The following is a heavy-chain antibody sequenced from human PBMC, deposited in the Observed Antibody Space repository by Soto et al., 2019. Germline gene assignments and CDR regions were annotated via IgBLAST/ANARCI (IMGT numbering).Heavy chain of an antibody. J-gene: IGHJ4*02. D-gene: IGHD1-1*01. CDR1: GFTFSSYA. CDR2: ISGSGGST. V-gene: IGHV3-23*01. Sequence: EVQLLESGGGLVQPGGSLRLSCAASGFTFSSYAMSWVRQAPGKGLEWVLAISGSGGSTYYADSVKGRFTISRDNSKNTLYLQMTSLRAEDTAVYYCAKRPYWNDGMYYFDYWGQGTLVTVSS. CDR3: AKRPYWNDGMYYFDY.